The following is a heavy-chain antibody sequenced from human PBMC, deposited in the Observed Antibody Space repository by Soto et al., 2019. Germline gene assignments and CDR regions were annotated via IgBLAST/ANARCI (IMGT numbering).Heavy chain of an antibody. V-gene: IGHV4-30-4*01. CDR1: GGSISSGDYY. CDR2: IYYSGST. J-gene: IGHJ6*02. CDR3: ARVAPMHYYYGMDV. Sequence: LSLTCTVSGGSISSGDYYWSWIRQPPGKGLEWIGYIYYSGSTYSAPSLKSRVAISVDTSKNQFSLKLRSVTAADTAVYYCARVAPMHYYYGMDVWGQGTTVTVSS. D-gene: IGHD2-2*01.